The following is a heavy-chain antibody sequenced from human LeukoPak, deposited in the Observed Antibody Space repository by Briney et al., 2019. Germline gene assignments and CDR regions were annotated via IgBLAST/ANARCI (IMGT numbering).Heavy chain of an antibody. D-gene: IGHD1-26*01. CDR2: IYHSGST. V-gene: IGHV4-38-2*02. CDR3: ARGGSYLSAFDI. Sequence: SETLSLTCTVSGYSISSGYYWGWIRQPPGKGLEWIGSIYHSGSTYYNPSLKSRVTISVDTSKNQFSLKLSSVTAADTAVYYCARGGSYLSAFDIWGQGTMVTVSS. CDR1: GYSISSGYY. J-gene: IGHJ3*02.